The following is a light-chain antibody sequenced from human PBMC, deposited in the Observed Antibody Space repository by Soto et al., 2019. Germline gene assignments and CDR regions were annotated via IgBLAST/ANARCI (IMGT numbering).Light chain of an antibody. CDR2: GNN. CDR1: SSNIGRNS. CDR3: SSYSSTTTLVV. Sequence: QSVLTQAPSVSGTPGQRVTITCSGSSSNIGRNSVNWYQHLPGTAPKLLTHGNNRPSGVSNRFSGSTSGNTASLTISGLQADDEADYYCSSYSSTTTLVVFGTGTKVTVL. V-gene: IGLV1-44*01. J-gene: IGLJ1*01.